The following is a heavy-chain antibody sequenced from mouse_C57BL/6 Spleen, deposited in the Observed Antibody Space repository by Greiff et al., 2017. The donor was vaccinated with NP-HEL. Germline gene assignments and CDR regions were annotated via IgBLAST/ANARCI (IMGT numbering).Heavy chain of an antibody. CDR3: AVYYYGSSYYFDY. J-gene: IGHJ2*01. Sequence: QVQLQQPGAELVKPGASVKVSCKASGYTFTSYWMHWVKQRPGQGLEWIGRLHPSDSDPTYNQKFKGKATLTVYKSSSTAYMQLSSLTSEDSAVYYCAVYYYGSSYYFDYWGQGTTLTVSS. CDR1: GYTFTSYW. D-gene: IGHD1-1*01. V-gene: IGHV1-74*01. CDR2: LHPSDSDP.